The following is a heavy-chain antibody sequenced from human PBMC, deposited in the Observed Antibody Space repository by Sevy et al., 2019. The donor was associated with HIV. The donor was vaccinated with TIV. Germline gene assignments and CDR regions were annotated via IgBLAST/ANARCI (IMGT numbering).Heavy chain of an antibody. CDR3: AKGQWLDL. D-gene: IGHD6-19*01. J-gene: IGHJ4*02. V-gene: IGHV3-30*02. CDR2: IRYDGNYK. Sequence: GGSLRLSCAASGFTFSSYGMHWVRQAPGKGLEWVAFIRYDGNYKFYIDSMKDRLTISRDNSKNTLYLQMNSLRGEDTAVYYCAKGQWLDLWGQGTLVTVSS. CDR1: GFTFSSYG.